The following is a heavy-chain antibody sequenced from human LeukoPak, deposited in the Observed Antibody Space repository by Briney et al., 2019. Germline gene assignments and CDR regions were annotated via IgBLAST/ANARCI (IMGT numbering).Heavy chain of an antibody. Sequence: GGSLRLSCAASGLTFSSYWMSWVRQAPGKGLEWAANIKQDGSEKYYVDSVKGRFTISRDNAKNSLYLQMNSLRAEDTAVYYCARDPFVVVTAIYFDYWGQGTLVTVSS. CDR3: ARDPFVVVTAIYFDY. J-gene: IGHJ4*02. CDR2: IKQDGSEK. V-gene: IGHV3-7*01. CDR1: GLTFSSYW. D-gene: IGHD2-21*02.